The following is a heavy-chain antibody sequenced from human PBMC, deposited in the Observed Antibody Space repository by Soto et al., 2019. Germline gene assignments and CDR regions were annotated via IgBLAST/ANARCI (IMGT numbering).Heavy chain of an antibody. CDR1: AHTFTSYY. J-gene: IGHJ6*02. CDR3: NSPQVDYDILSGSYNGMDV. CDR2: INPSGGNT. V-gene: IGHV1-46*03. Sequence: ASVKVSCKASAHTFTSYYMHWVRQAPGQELEWMGRINPSGGNTNYAQKFQGRITMTRDTSARTVYMELSSLRSEDTAMYYCNSPQVDYDILSGSYNGMDVWGQGTTVTVSS. D-gene: IGHD3-9*01.